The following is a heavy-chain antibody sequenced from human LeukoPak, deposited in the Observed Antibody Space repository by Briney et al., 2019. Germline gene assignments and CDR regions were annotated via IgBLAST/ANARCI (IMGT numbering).Heavy chain of an antibody. CDR2: IIPIFGTT. V-gene: IGHV1-69*05. J-gene: IGHJ4*02. D-gene: IGHD6-13*01. Sequence: SVKVSCKASGGTFSSYAISWVRQAPGQGLEWMGGIIPIFGTTNFAQNIQGRVTITTDESTSTAYMELSSLRSEDTAVYYCARESAAAGTFVYWGQGTLVTVSS. CDR3: ARESAAAGTFVY. CDR1: GGTFSSYA.